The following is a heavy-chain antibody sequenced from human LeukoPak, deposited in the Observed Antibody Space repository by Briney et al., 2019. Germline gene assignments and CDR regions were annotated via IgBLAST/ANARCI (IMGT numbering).Heavy chain of an antibody. D-gene: IGHD2-8*01. CDR1: GFTFSSYA. CDR3: ARGVMVSYYMDV. CDR2: ISYDGSNK. V-gene: IGHV3-30*04. Sequence: GGSLRLSCAASGFTFSSYAMHWVRQAPGKGLEWVAVISYDGSNKYYADSVKGRFTISRDNSKNTLYLQMNSLRAEDTAVYYCARGVMVSYYMDVWGKGTTVTVSS. J-gene: IGHJ6*03.